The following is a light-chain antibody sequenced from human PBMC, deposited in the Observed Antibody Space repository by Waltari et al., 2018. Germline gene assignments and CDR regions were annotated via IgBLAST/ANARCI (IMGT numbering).Light chain of an antibody. Sequence: EIVLTQSPGTLSLSPGERATLSCRTSQSVSRTLAWYQQTPGQAPRLLIYGASTRATGIPERFSGGGSGTDFSLTISRLEAEDFAVYYCQHYVSLPATFGQGTKVEIK. CDR1: QSVSRT. J-gene: IGKJ1*01. CDR2: GAS. V-gene: IGKV3-20*01. CDR3: QHYVSLPAT.